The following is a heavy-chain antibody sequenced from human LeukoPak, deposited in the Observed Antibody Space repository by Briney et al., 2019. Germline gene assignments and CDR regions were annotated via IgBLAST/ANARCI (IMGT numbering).Heavy chain of an antibody. CDR3: AKAEAAAGTFISYYYYYMDV. CDR2: IRYDGSNK. J-gene: IGHJ6*03. D-gene: IGHD6-13*01. V-gene: IGHV3-30*02. Sequence: GGSLRLSCAASGFTFSSYGMHWVRQAPGKGLEWVPFIRYDGSNKYYADSVKGRFTISRDNSKNTLYLQMNSLRAEDTAVYYCAKAEAAAGTFISYYYYYMDVWGKGTTVTVSS. CDR1: GFTFSSYG.